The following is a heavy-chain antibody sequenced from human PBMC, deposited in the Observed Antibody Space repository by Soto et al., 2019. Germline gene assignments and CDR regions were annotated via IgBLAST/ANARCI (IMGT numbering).Heavy chain of an antibody. V-gene: IGHV1-2*04. J-gene: IGHJ5*02. Sequence: ASVKVSCKASGYTFTGYYMHWVRQAPGQGLEWMGWINPNSGGTNYAQKFQGWVTMTRDTSISTAYMELSRLRSDDTAVYYCARGLIAAAGRGGHNWFDPWGQGTLVTVSS. CDR2: INPNSGGT. CDR1: GYTFTGYY. D-gene: IGHD6-13*01. CDR3: ARGLIAAAGRGGHNWFDP.